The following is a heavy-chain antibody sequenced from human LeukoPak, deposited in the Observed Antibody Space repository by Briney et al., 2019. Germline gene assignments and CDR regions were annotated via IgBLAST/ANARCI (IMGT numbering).Heavy chain of an antibody. Sequence: SETLSPTCTVSGGSISSYYWSWIRQPPGKGLEWIGYIYYSGSTNYNPSLKSRVTISVDTSKNQFSLKLSSVTAADTAVYYCARDLSPIWYFDLWGRGTLVTVSS. CDR1: GGSISSYY. CDR3: ARDLSPIWYFDL. J-gene: IGHJ2*01. CDR2: IYYSGST. D-gene: IGHD3-3*02. V-gene: IGHV4-59*01.